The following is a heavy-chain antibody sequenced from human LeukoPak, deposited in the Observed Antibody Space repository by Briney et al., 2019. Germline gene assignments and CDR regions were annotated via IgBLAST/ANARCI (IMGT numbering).Heavy chain of an antibody. CDR1: GFTFSSYS. V-gene: IGHV3-23*01. CDR2: ISGSGGST. J-gene: IGHJ5*02. CDR3: AKDLRLLWFGEFPIDP. D-gene: IGHD3-10*01. Sequence: GGSLRLSCAASGFTFSSYSMNWVRQAPGKGLEWVSAISGSGGSTYYADSVKGRFTISRDNSKNTLYLQMNSLRAEDTAVYYCAKDLRLLWFGEFPIDPWGQGTLVTVSS.